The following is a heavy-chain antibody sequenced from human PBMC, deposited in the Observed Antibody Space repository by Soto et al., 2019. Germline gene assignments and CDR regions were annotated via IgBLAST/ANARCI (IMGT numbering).Heavy chain of an antibody. CDR1: GGSLSGYY. D-gene: IGHD3-3*01. CDR2: INHSGST. Sequence: SETLSLTCAVYGGSLSGYYWSWIRQSPGKGLEWIGEINHSGSTNYNPSLKSRVTISVETSKKQFSLKQSTVKTADTAGDYCGRAGSAFLWSGDPSALDIWGQGTLVTVSS. V-gene: IGHV4-34*01. CDR3: GRAGSAFLWSGDPSALDI. J-gene: IGHJ3*02.